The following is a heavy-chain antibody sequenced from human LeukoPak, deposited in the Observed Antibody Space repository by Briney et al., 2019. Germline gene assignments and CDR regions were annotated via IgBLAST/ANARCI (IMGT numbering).Heavy chain of an antibody. CDR2: INTDGSTT. CDR1: GFFTCNNYW. CDR3: ARAYNSGLDY. Sequence: PGGSLRLSCAASGFFTCNNYWMHWVRQAPGKGLVWVSRINTDGSTTNYADSVKGRFTISRDNAKNILYLQMSSLRVEDTAVYYCARAYNSGLDYWGQGTLVTVSS. D-gene: IGHD3-22*01. J-gene: IGHJ4*02. V-gene: IGHV3-74*01.